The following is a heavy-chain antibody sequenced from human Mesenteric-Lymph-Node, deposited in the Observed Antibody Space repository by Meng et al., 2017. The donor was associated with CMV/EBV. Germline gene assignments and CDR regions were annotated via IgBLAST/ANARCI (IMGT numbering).Heavy chain of an antibody. CDR1: GGSVSSGSYY. Sequence: LTCTVSGGSVSSGSYYWSWIRQPPGKGLEWIGYIYYSGSTNYNPSLKSRVTIAVDTSKNQFSLKLSSVTAADTAVYYCARDDGYFDYWGQGTLVTVSS. CDR3: ARDDGYFDY. V-gene: IGHV4-61*01. CDR2: IYYSGST. J-gene: IGHJ4*02.